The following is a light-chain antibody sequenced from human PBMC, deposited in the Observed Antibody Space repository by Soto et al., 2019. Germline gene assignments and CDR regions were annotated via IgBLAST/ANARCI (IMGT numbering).Light chain of an antibody. CDR1: SGHSSYA. CDR2: LNSDGSH. V-gene: IGLV4-69*01. CDR3: QTWGTGIPWV. J-gene: IGLJ3*02. Sequence: QPVLTQSPSASASLGASVKLTCILSSGHSSYAIAWHQQQPEKGPRYLMKLNSDGSHSKGDGIPDRFSGSSSGAERYLTISSLQSEDEADYYCQTWGTGIPWVFGGGTQLTVL.